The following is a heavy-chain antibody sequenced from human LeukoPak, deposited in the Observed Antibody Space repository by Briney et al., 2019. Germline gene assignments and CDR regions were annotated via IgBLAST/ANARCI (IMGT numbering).Heavy chain of an antibody. V-gene: IGHV1-46*01. CDR3: ARQTPGLDAFDI. CDR1: GYTFTVYY. J-gene: IGHJ3*02. Sequence: VASVKVSCKASGYTFTVYYMHWVRQAPGQGLEWMGIINPFGGSTTYAQKFQGRVTMTRDTSTSTVYMELSSLRSEDTAVYYCARQTPGLDAFDIWGQGTMVTVSS. CDR2: INPFGGST. D-gene: IGHD4-23*01.